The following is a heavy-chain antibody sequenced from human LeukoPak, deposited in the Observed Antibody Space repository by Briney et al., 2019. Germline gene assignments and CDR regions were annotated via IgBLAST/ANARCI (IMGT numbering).Heavy chain of an antibody. CDR3: ARDSGTTGEVKFDP. D-gene: IGHD3-10*01. CDR1: GGSISGYY. J-gene: IGHJ5*02. Sequence: SETLSLTCTVSGGSISGYYLSWIRQPAGKGLEWIGRIYSSGTNYNPSLKSRVTMSADTSRNQVSLTLSSVTAADTAVYYCARDSGTTGEVKFDPWGQGTLVTVSS. V-gene: IGHV4-4*07. CDR2: IYSSGT.